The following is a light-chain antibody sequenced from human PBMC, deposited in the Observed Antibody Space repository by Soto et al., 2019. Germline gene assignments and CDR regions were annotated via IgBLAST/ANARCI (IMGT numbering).Light chain of an antibody. CDR3: QQYGYSPIT. Sequence: EIVMTQSPATLSVSPGERATLSCRASQSVSSNLAWYQQKPGQAPRLLIYGASSRATGSPDRFSGGGSGTDITLTISRLEPEDFAVYYCQQYGYSPITFGQGTRLEIK. CDR1: QSVSSN. J-gene: IGKJ5*01. V-gene: IGKV3-20*01. CDR2: GAS.